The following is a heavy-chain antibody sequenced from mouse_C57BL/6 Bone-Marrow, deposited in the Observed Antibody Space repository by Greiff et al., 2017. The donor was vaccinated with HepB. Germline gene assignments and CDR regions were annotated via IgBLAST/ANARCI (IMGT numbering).Heavy chain of an antibody. CDR1: GYTFTSYW. Sequence: VQLQQPGAELVMPGASVKLSCKASGYTFTSYWMHWVKQRPGQGLEWIGEIDPSDSYTNYNQKFKGKSTLTVDKSSSTAYMQLSSLTSEDSAVYYCAREGGGLYYFDYWGQGTTLTVSS. V-gene: IGHV1-69*01. CDR3: AREGGGLYYFDY. CDR2: IDPSDSYT. J-gene: IGHJ2*01. D-gene: IGHD3-3*01.